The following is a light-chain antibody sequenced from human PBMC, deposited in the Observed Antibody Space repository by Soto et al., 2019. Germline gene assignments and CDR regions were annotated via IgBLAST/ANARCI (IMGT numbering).Light chain of an antibody. CDR2: DAS. CDR3: QQRSTSYT. J-gene: IGKJ2*01. Sequence: DIVLTQSPATLSLSPGERATLSCRASQSVSSCLAWYQQKPGQAPRLLIYDASIRATGIPSRFSGSGSGTDFTLTISSLEPEDFAVYYCQQRSTSYTFGQGTKVEIK. CDR1: QSVSSC. V-gene: IGKV3-11*01.